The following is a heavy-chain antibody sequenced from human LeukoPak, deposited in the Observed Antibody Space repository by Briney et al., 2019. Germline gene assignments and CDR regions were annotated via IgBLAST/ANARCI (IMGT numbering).Heavy chain of an antibody. CDR2: IYVYNGNT. V-gene: IGHV1-18*01. CDR1: GFSFTSYG. Sequence: ASVKVSCKASGFSFTSYGFSWVRQAPGQGLEWMGWIYVYNGNTDHPQRLQGRVTMTTDTSTSTAYMELRSLRSDDTAVYYCARGVVYCGSTSCFPRYFDYWGQGSLVTVSS. D-gene: IGHD2-2*01. J-gene: IGHJ4*02. CDR3: ARGVVYCGSTSCFPRYFDY.